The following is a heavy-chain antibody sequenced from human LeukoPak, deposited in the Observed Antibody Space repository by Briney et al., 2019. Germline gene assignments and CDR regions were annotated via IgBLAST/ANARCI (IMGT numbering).Heavy chain of an antibody. J-gene: IGHJ6*04. D-gene: IGHD2-2*01. CDR3: AGDRIVVQASKEGGYYYYGMDV. Sequence: SVKVSCKASGGTFSSYAISWVRQAPGQGLEWMGGIIPIFGTANYAQKFQGRVTITADESTSTAYMELSSLRSEDTAVYYCAGDRIVVQASKEGGYYYYGMDVGGKGTTVTVSS. CDR2: IIPIFGTA. CDR1: GGTFSSYA. V-gene: IGHV1-69*13.